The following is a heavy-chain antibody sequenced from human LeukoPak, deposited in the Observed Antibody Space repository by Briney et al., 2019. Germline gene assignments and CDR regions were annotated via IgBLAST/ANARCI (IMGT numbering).Heavy chain of an antibody. Sequence: ASVKVSCKASGYTFTSYGISWVRQAPGQGLEWMGWISAYNGNTNYAQKLQGRVTMTTDTSTSTAYMELRSLTSDDTAVYYCARGSTKVTSVIHMDVWGEGTTVTVSS. CDR3: ARGSTKVTSVIHMDV. D-gene: IGHD4-11*01. J-gene: IGHJ6*03. V-gene: IGHV1-18*01. CDR1: GYTFTSYG. CDR2: ISAYNGNT.